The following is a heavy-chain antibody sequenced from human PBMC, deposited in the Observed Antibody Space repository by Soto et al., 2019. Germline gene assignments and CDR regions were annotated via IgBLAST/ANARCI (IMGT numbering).Heavy chain of an antibody. D-gene: IGHD6-13*01. V-gene: IGHV4-59*02. CDR1: GCSVSTYY. CDR2: TSYSGNT. J-gene: IGHJ6*03. CDR3: ARGEGRIAAAGGLWSYYYYYYMDV. Sequence: PSETLSLTCTISGCSVSTYYWSWIRQPPGKALEWIGLTSYSGNTNYNPSLKSRVAMAVDTSKNQFSLTLSSVTAADTAVYYCARGEGRIAAAGGLWSYYYYYYMDVWGKGTTVTVSS.